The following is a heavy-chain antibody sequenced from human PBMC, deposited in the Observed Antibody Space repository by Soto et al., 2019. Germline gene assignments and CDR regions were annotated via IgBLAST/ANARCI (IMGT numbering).Heavy chain of an antibody. CDR1: GYTFSTYG. V-gene: IGHV1-18*04. Sequence: QGQLVQSGAEVKKPGASVKVSCRASGYTFSTYGVSWVRQAPGQGLEWMGWITVSNGNTNYVDNLQGRVTMTTDTSTSTAYMELWRLRSDDTAGYYCARSYSYGSYWYFDDWGQGTLVIVSS. CDR2: ITVSNGNT. CDR3: ARSYSYGSYWYFDD. D-gene: IGHD5-18*01. J-gene: IGHJ4*02.